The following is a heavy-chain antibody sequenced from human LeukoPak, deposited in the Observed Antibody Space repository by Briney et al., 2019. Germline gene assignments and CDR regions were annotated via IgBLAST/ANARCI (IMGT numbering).Heavy chain of an antibody. D-gene: IGHD3-10*01. Sequence: ASVKISCKASGYTFTSYGISWVRQAPGQGLEWMGWISAYNGNTNYAQKLQGRVTMTTDTSTSTAYIELRSLRSDDTAVYYCARGRPTNYYYGSRGYYFDYWGQGTLVTVSS. CDR2: ISAYNGNT. J-gene: IGHJ4*02. CDR1: GYTFTSYG. V-gene: IGHV1-18*01. CDR3: ARGRPTNYYYGSRGYYFDY.